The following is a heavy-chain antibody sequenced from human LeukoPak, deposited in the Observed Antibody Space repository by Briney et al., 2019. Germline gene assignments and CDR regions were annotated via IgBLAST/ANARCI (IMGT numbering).Heavy chain of an antibody. CDR3: ANSPISDY. CDR1: GYSFSNNG. V-gene: IGHV3-33*03. Sequence: GGSLRLSCVASGYSFSNNGMHWVRQAPGKGLEWVAVIWNDGSQKYYADSVKGRFTISSDSSKNTLYLQLNSLRVEDTAVYYCANSPISDYWGQGTLVTVSS. J-gene: IGHJ4*02. CDR2: IWNDGSQK.